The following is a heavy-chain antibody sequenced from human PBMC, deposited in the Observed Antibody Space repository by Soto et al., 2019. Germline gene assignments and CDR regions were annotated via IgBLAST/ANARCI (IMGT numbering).Heavy chain of an antibody. J-gene: IGHJ5*02. CDR2: IIPIFGTA. V-gene: IGHV1-69*06. CDR3: ASSADIVVVPAADPNWFDP. CDR1: GGTFSSYA. D-gene: IGHD2-2*01. Sequence: GASVKVSCKASGGTFSSYAISWVRQAPGQGLEWMGGIIPIFGTANYAQKFQGRVTITADKSTSTAYMELSSLRSEDTAVYYCASSADIVVVPAADPNWFDPWGQGTLVTVSS.